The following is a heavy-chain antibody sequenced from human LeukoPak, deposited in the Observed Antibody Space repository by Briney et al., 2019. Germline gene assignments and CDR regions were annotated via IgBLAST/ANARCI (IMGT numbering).Heavy chain of an antibody. CDR2: IKQDGSEK. D-gene: IGHD3-3*01. Sequence: PGGSLRLSCAASGFSFTTYWMSWVRQAPGKGLEWVATIKQDGSEKYYVDSVKGRFTISRDNAKNSLYLQMNSLRAEDTAVYYCARDRGGDFWSGYYTGHFDHWGQGTLVTVSS. J-gene: IGHJ4*02. CDR1: GFSFTTYW. CDR3: ARDRGGDFWSGYYTGHFDH. V-gene: IGHV3-7*01.